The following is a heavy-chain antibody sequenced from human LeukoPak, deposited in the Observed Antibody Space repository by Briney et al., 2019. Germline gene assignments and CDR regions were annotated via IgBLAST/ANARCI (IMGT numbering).Heavy chain of an antibody. V-gene: IGHV4-31*03. CDR2: IYYSGST. CDR3: ARAPTVTTVFDY. D-gene: IGHD4-4*01. Sequence: PSETLSLTCTVSGGSISSGGYYWSWIRQHPGKGLEWIGYIYYSGSTYYNPSLKSRVTISVDTSKNQFSLKLSSVTAADTAVYYCARAPTVTTVFDYWGQGTLVTVFS. J-gene: IGHJ4*02. CDR1: GGSISSGGYY.